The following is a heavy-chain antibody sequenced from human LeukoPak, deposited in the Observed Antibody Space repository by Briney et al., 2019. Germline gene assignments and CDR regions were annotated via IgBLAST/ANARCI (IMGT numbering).Heavy chain of an antibody. CDR2: INHSGST. CDR1: GGSFSGYY. V-gene: IGHV4-34*01. CDR3: ARGFPKIFDY. J-gene: IGHJ4*02. Sequence: PSETLSLTCAVYGGSFSGYYWSWIRQPPGKGLEWIGEINHSGSTNYNPSLKSRVTISVDTSKNQFSLKLSSVTAADTAAYYCARGFPKIFDYWGQGTLVTVSS.